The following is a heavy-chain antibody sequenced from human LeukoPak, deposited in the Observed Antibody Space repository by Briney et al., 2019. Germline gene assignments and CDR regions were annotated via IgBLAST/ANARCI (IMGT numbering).Heavy chain of an antibody. CDR2: IYHSGST. CDR1: GGSFISGGYS. J-gene: IGHJ4*02. Sequence: PSETLSLTCAVSGGSFISGGYSWSWIRQPPGKGLEWIGYIYHSGSTYYNPSLKSRVTISVDTSKNQFSLKLSSVTAADTAVYYCARSLYNSGWYAIGYWGQGTLVTVSS. D-gene: IGHD6-19*01. V-gene: IGHV4-30-2*01. CDR3: ARSLYNSGWYAIGY.